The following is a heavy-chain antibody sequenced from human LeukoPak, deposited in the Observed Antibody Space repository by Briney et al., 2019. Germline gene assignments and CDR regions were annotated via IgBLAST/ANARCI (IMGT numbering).Heavy chain of an antibody. Sequence: GRSLRLSCAASGFTFSSYAIHWVRQAPGKGLEWVTLISYDGSNKYYADSVKGRFTISRDNSKNTLYLQMNSLRPEDTAVYYCAKERSLYCSSTSCWKYYFDYWGQGTLVTVSS. D-gene: IGHD2-2*01. CDR1: GFTFSSYA. CDR2: ISYDGSNK. J-gene: IGHJ4*02. V-gene: IGHV3-30-3*01. CDR3: AKERSLYCSSTSCWKYYFDY.